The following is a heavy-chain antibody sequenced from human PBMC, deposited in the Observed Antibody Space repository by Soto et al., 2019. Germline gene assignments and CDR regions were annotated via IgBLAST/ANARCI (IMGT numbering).Heavy chain of an antibody. CDR2: ISGSGGST. J-gene: IGHJ4*02. Sequence: GGSLRLSCAASGFTFSSYAMSWVRQAPGKGLEWVSAISGSGGSTYYADSVKGRFTISRDNSKNTLYLQMNSLRAEDKAVYYCAKDAAKDPKYSRGWYGLLGYWGQGTLVTVSS. CDR3: AKDAAKDPKYSRGWYGLLGY. V-gene: IGHV3-23*01. CDR1: GFTFSSYA. D-gene: IGHD6-19*01.